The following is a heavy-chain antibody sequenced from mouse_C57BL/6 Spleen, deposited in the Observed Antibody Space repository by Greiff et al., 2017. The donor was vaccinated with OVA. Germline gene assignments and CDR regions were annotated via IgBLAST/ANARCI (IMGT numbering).Heavy chain of an antibody. CDR1: GFSLTSYG. J-gene: IGHJ2*01. CDR3: ARNGDYCGSPDY. CDR2: IWSGGST. D-gene: IGHD1-1*01. Sequence: VQLQQSGPGLVQPSQSLSITCTVSGFSLTSYGVHWVRQSPGQGLEWLGVIWSGGSTDYNAAFISRLSISKDNSKSQVFFKMNSLQADDTAIYYCARNGDYCGSPDYWGQGTTLTVSS. V-gene: IGHV2-2*01.